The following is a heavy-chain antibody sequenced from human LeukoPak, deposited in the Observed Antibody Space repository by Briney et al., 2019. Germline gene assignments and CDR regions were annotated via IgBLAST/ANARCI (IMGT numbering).Heavy chain of an antibody. Sequence: GGSLRLSCAASGFTVSSNEMSWVRQAPGKGLEWVSAISGSGGSTYYADSVKGRFTISRDYSKNTLYLQMNSLRAEDTAVYYCAKGNTVIEGLFDYWGQGTLVTVSS. CDR3: AKGNTVIEGLFDY. V-gene: IGHV3-23*01. CDR1: GFTVSSNE. CDR2: ISGSGGST. J-gene: IGHJ4*02. D-gene: IGHD4-17*01.